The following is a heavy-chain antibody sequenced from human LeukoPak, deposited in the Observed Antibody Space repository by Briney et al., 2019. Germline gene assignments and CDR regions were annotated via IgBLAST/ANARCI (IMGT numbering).Heavy chain of an antibody. Sequence: GGSLRLSCAASGFTFSSYSMNWVRQAPGKGLEWVSYISSSSSTIYYADSVKGRFTISRDNSKNTLYLQMNSLRAEDTAVYYCAKGGDYCSSTSCYGGGYYFDYWGQGTLVTVSS. V-gene: IGHV3-48*01. CDR3: AKGGDYCSSTSCYGGGYYFDY. CDR1: GFTFSSYS. CDR2: ISSSSSTI. D-gene: IGHD2-2*01. J-gene: IGHJ4*02.